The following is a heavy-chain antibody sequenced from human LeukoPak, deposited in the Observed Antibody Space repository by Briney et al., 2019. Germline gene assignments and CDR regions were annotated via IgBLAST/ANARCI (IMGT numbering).Heavy chain of an antibody. V-gene: IGHV3-21*01. CDR2: ISSSSSYI. CDR3: AVSYFGSGSYGGFFDF. Sequence: GGSLRLSCAASGFTFSSYSMNWVRQAPGKGLEWVSSISSSSSYIYYADSVKGRFTISRDNAKNSLYLQMNSLRAEDTAVYYCAVSYFGSGSYGGFFDFWGQGTLATVSS. CDR1: GFTFSSYS. D-gene: IGHD3-10*01. J-gene: IGHJ4*02.